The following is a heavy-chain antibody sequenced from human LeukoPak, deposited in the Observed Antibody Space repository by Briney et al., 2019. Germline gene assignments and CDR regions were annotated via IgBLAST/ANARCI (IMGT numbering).Heavy chain of an antibody. J-gene: IGHJ6*03. CDR1: EFTFSSFA. CDR2: ISYDGSTK. D-gene: IGHD2-2*01. Sequence: GRSLRLSCAASEFTFSSFAMHWVRQAPGKGLEWVAFISYDGSTKYYADSVKGRFTISRDNSKNTLYLQMNSLRAEDTAVYYCARGPGRRPAAIYYYYYMDVWGKGTTVTVSS. CDR3: ARGPGRRPAAIYYYYYMDV. V-gene: IGHV3-30*04.